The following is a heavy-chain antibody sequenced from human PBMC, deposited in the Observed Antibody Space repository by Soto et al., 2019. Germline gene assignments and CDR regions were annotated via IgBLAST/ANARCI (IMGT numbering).Heavy chain of an antibody. D-gene: IGHD6-13*01. CDR1: GGSFSGYY. J-gene: IGHJ4*02. V-gene: IGHV4-34*01. CDR2: INHSGST. Sequence: SETLSLTCAVYGGSFSGYYWSWVRQSPRKGLEWIGEINHSGSTNYNPSLKSRLTISVDTSKNQFSLKLYSVTAADTALYYCARHKDTSSRYLLPDYWGQGTLVTV. CDR3: ARHKDTSSRYLLPDY.